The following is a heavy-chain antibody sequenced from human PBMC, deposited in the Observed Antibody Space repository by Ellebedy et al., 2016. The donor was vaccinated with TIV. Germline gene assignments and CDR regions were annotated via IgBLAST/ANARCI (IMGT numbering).Heavy chain of an antibody. D-gene: IGHD3-9*01. V-gene: IGHV1-18*04. CDR2: ISAYNGNT. CDR3: ARVNPDYDILTGLMRRPFDI. Sequence: ASVKVSCKASGYTFTSYYMHWVRQAPGQGLEWMGWISAYNGNTNYAQKLQGRVTMTTDTSTSTAYMELRSLRSDDTAVYYCARVNPDYDILTGLMRRPFDIWGQGTMVTVSS. CDR1: GYTFTSYY. J-gene: IGHJ3*02.